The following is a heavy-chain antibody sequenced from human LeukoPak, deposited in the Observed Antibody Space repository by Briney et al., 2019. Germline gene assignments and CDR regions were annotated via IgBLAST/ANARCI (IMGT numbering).Heavy chain of an antibody. V-gene: IGHV4-59*11. CDR3: ARAPAGVAAAGIFFDY. Sequence: PSETLSLTCVVYGGSFSGHYWSWIRQPPGKGLEWIGYIYYSGSTNYNPSLKSRVTISVDTSKNQFSLKLSSVTAADTAVYYCARAPAGVAAAGIFFDYWGQGTLVTVSS. D-gene: IGHD6-13*01. J-gene: IGHJ4*02. CDR1: GGSFSGHY. CDR2: IYYSGST.